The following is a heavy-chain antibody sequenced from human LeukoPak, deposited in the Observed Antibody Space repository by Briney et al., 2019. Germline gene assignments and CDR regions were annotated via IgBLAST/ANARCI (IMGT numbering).Heavy chain of an antibody. J-gene: IGHJ4*02. Sequence: GGSLRLSCAASGFTFSDYYMSWIRQAPGKGLEWVSYISSSSSYTNYADSVRGRFTISRDNAKNSLYLQMNSLRAGDTAVYYCARDLVPAAMYNSYGLDYWGQGTLVTVSS. V-gene: IGHV3-11*06. CDR2: ISSSSSYT. D-gene: IGHD2-2*01. CDR1: GFTFSDYY. CDR3: ARDLVPAAMYNSYGLDY.